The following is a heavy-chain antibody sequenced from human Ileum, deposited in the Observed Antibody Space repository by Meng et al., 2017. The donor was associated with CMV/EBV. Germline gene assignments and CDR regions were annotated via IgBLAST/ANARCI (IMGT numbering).Heavy chain of an antibody. Sequence: CAASGFTFRCYAMHWVRQAPGKGLEWVAVISYDGSNKYYADSVKGRFTISRDNSKNTLYLQMNSLRAEDTAVYYCARVLSGSYSFGYWGQGTLVTVSS. CDR3: ARVLSGSYSFGY. CDR1: GFTFRCYA. CDR2: ISYDGSNK. D-gene: IGHD1-26*01. J-gene: IGHJ4*02. V-gene: IGHV3-30*04.